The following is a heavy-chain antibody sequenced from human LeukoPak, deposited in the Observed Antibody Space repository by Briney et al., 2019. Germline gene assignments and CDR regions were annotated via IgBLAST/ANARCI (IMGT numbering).Heavy chain of an antibody. CDR1: GFTFTSSA. Sequence: EASVKVSCKASGFTFTSSAVQWVRQARGQRLEWIGWIVVGSGNTNYAQKFQERVTITRDMSTSTAYMELSSLRSEDTAVYYCAATYYYDSSGYYPPDYWGQGTLVTVSS. CDR2: IVVGSGNT. CDR3: AATYYYDSSGYYPPDY. V-gene: IGHV1-58*01. J-gene: IGHJ4*02. D-gene: IGHD3-22*01.